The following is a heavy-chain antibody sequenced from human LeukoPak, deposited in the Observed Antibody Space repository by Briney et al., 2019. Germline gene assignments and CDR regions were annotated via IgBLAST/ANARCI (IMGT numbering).Heavy chain of an antibody. CDR2: IHTDGTK. Sequence: GGSLRLSCELSGLSVSVNYINWVRQAPGKGLEWVSVIHTDGTKYYGDSVKGRFIISRDESKNTVYLQMNSLRAEDTAMYYCARDLPYCSGGSCQGEGNWFDPWGQGTLVTVSS. J-gene: IGHJ5*02. D-gene: IGHD2-15*01. CDR1: GLSVSVNY. CDR3: ARDLPYCSGGSCQGEGNWFDP. V-gene: IGHV3-53*01.